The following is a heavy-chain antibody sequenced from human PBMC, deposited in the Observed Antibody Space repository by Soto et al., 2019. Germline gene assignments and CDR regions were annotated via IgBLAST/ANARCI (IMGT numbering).Heavy chain of an antibody. CDR2: IYYSGST. J-gene: IGHJ4*02. CDR1: GGSISSYY. D-gene: IGHD1-7*01. Sequence: SETLSLACTVSGGSISSYYWSWIRQPPGKGLEWIGFIYYSGSTNYNPSLKSRVTISVDTSKNQFSLKLSSVTAADTAVYYCAREKTTIGDFDYWGQGTLVTVSS. CDR3: AREKTTIGDFDY. V-gene: IGHV4-59*01.